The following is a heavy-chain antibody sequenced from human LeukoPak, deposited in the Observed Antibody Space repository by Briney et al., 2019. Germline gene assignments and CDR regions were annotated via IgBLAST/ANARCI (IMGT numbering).Heavy chain of an antibody. V-gene: IGHV3-33*01. CDR3: ARATMVRGVTYYYYYGMDV. CDR1: GFTFSSYG. CDR2: IWYDGSNK. Sequence: GGSLRLSCAASGFTFSSYGMHWVRQAPGKGLEWVAVIWYDGSNKYYADSVKGRFTISRDNSKNTLYLQMNSLRAEDTAVYYCARATMVRGVTYYYYYGMDVWGQGTTVTVSS. J-gene: IGHJ6*02. D-gene: IGHD3-10*01.